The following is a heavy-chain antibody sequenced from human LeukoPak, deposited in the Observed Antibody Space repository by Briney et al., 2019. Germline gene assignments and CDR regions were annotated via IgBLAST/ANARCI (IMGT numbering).Heavy chain of an antibody. CDR2: ISGSGITT. D-gene: IGHD1-26*01. J-gene: IGHJ4*02. CDR3: ARVHSGYYFDL. CDR1: GFSFNSYA. V-gene: IGHV3-23*01. Sequence: GGSLRLSCAASGFSFNSYAMNWVRQAPGKGLEWVSGISGSGITTHYRDSVKGRFTISRDNAKNSLFLQMNSLRDEDTAVYYCARVHSGYYFDLWGQGTLVTVSS.